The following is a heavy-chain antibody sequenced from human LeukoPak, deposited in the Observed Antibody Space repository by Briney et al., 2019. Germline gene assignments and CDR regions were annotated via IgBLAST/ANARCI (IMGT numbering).Heavy chain of an antibody. CDR2: INPSGGST. V-gene: IGHV1-46*01. CDR3: ARDAGSGTPGSY. D-gene: IGHD3-10*01. CDR1: GYTFTSYY. J-gene: IGHJ4*02. Sequence: ASVKVSCKASGYTFTSYYMHCVRQAPGQGLEWMGIINPSGGSTSYAQKFQGRVTMTRDTSTSTVYMELSSLRSEDTAVYYCARDAGSGTPGSYWGQGTLVTVSS.